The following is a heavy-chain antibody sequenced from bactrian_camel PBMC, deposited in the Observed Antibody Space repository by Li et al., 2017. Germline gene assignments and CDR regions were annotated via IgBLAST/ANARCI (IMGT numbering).Heavy chain of an antibody. CDR3: AADQLYGTCRDVLDFPA. Sequence: VQLVESGGGLVQPGGSLRLSCAASGFTFSNYAMTWVRQVPGKEFEWVSTINAGGGGTYYADSVKGRFIITRDKAKDLVYLQMNGLQPEDTGMYYCAADQLYGTCRDVLDFPARGQGTQVTVS. V-gene: IGHV3S40*01. J-gene: IGHJ4*01. CDR1: GFTFSNYA. CDR2: INAGGGGT. D-gene: IGHD7*01.